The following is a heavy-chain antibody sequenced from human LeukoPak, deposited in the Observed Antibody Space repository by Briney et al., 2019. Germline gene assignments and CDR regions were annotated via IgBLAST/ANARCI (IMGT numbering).Heavy chain of an antibody. V-gene: IGHV4-61*02. CDR1: GGSITFGSYY. CDR3: ARARVIPAWFDD. D-gene: IGHD3-16*02. Sequence: SETLSLTCTVSGGSITFGSYYWTWIRQPAGKGLEWIGRIYTSRRTFYNPSLKSRVTISMDTSMNQFSLRLSSVTAADTAVYYCARARVIPAWFDDWGQGALVIVSS. CDR2: IYTSRRT. J-gene: IGHJ4*02.